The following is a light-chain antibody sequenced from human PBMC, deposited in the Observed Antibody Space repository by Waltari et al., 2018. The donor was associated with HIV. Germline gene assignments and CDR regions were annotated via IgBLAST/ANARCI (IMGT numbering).Light chain of an antibody. Sequence: SYGLTQPPSVSVSPGQTATITCSGDTLPKQYGYWYQQKLGHAPVMVIYKDRERPSGIPERFSGSSSATTATLTISGVQPEDEADYYCQSSDISGNYWVLGGGTKLTVL. CDR2: KDR. CDR3: QSSDISGNYWV. CDR1: TLPKQY. V-gene: IGLV3-25*03. J-gene: IGLJ2*01.